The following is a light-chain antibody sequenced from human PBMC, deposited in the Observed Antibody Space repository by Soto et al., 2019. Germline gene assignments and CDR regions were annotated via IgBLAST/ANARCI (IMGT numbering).Light chain of an antibody. V-gene: IGLV2-14*01. Sequence: QSALTQPASVSGSPGQSITISCTGTSSDVGGYNYVSWYQQHPGKAPKLMSYEVSNRPSGVSNRFSGSKSGNTASLTIYGLQAEDEADYYCSSYTSRSTLDVFGTGTKVTVL. J-gene: IGLJ1*01. CDR3: SSYTSRSTLDV. CDR1: SSDVGGYNY. CDR2: EVS.